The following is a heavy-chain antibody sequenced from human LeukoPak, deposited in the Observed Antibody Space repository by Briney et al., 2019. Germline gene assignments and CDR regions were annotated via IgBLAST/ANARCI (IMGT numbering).Heavy chain of an antibody. CDR2: IYYSGST. J-gene: IGHJ5*02. CDR3: AREVIAAHNWFDP. CDR1: GGSISSGDYY. V-gene: IGHV4-30-4*08. D-gene: IGHD6-6*01. Sequence: SETLSLTCTVSGGSISSGDYYWSWIRQPPGKGLEWIGYIYYSGSTYYNPSLKSRVTISVDTSKNQFSLKLSSVTAADTAVYYCAREVIAAHNWFDPWGQGTLVTVSS.